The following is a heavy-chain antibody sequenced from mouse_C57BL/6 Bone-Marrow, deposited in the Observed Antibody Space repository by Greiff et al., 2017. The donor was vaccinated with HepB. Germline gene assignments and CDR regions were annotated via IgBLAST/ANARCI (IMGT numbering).Heavy chain of an antibody. CDR2: IWTGGGT. Sequence: VQGVESGPGLVAPSQSLSITCTVSGFSLTSYAISWVRQPPGKGLEWLGVIWTGGGTNYNSALKSRLSIRKDNSKSKVFVKMNSLQTDDTARYYCARNKVGRYFDYWGQGTTLTVSS. J-gene: IGHJ2*01. V-gene: IGHV2-9-1*01. CDR3: ARNKVGRYFDY. D-gene: IGHD4-1*01. CDR1: GFSLTSYA.